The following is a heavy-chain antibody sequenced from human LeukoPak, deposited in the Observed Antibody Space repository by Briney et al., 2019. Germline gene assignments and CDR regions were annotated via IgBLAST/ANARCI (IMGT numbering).Heavy chain of an antibody. CDR2: ISGSGDNT. Sequence: GGSLRLSCAAPGFTFSSYAMSWVRQAPGKGLEWVSAISGSGDNTYYADSVKDRFTISRDKSKNTLYLQMNSLGAEDTAVYYCAKNRGNYYYFDYWGQGTLVTVSS. CDR3: AKNRGNYYYFDY. V-gene: IGHV3-23*01. J-gene: IGHJ4*02. CDR1: GFTFSSYA. D-gene: IGHD4-11*01.